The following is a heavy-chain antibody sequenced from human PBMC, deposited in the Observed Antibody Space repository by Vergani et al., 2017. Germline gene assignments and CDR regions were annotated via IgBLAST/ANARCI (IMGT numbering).Heavy chain of an antibody. V-gene: IGHV1-46*01. D-gene: IGHD2-15*01. Sequence: QVQLVQSGAEVKKPGASVKVSCKASGYTFTSYYMHWVRQAPGQGLEWMGIINPSGGSTSYAQKFQGRVTMTRDTSTSTVYMELSSLRSEDTAVYYCASQDIVVVVAATNYYYGMDVWGQGTTVTVSS. CDR2: INPSGGST. CDR1: GYTFTSYY. CDR3: ASQDIVVVVAATNYYYGMDV. J-gene: IGHJ6*02.